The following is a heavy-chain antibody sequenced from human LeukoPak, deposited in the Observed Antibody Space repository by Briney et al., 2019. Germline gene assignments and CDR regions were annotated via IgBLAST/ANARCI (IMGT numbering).Heavy chain of an antibody. Sequence: SETLSLSYAVSGDSISSGYYWTWIRQPPGKGLEWIGEINHSRSTKYSPSLKSRVTISVDTSKNQFSLKLSSVTAADTAVYYCARRVGRWFGERAYYYNYMDVWDKGTPVTISS. CDR1: GDSISSGYY. CDR3: ARRVGRWFGERAYYYNYMDV. CDR2: INHSRST. D-gene: IGHD3-10*01. V-gene: IGHV4-34*01. J-gene: IGHJ6*03.